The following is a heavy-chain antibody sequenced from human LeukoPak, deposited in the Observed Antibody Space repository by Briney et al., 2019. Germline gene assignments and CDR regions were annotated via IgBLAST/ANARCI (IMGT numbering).Heavy chain of an antibody. D-gene: IGHD3-10*01. V-gene: IGHV3-7*01. CDR3: ARDGYYYGSGSYSAGLWY. J-gene: IGHJ4*02. CDR2: IKQDGSEK. Sequence: TGGSLRLSCAASGFTFSSYAMSWVRQAPGKGLEWVANIKQDGSEKYYVDSVKGRFTISRDNAKNSLYLQMNSLRAEDTAVYYCARDGYYYGSGSYSAGLWYWGQGTLVTVSS. CDR1: GFTFSSYA.